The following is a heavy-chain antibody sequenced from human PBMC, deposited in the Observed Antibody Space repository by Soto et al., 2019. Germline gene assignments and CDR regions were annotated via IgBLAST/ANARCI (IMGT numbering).Heavy chain of an antibody. Sequence: QVQLQQWGAGLLKPSETLSLTCAVYGGSFSGYYWSWIRQPPGKGLEWIGEINHSGSTNYNPSLKSRFTISVDTSKNQFSLKLSSVTAADTAVYYCARGRRAAAGTRYFQHWGQGTLVTVSS. CDR1: GGSFSGYY. D-gene: IGHD6-13*01. CDR2: INHSGST. J-gene: IGHJ1*01. V-gene: IGHV4-34*01. CDR3: ARGRRAAAGTRYFQH.